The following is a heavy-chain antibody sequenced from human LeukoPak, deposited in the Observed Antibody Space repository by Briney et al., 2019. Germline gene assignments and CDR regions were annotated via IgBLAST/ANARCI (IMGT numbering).Heavy chain of an antibody. CDR3: AKEMAVVTAIGFDY. CDR1: GFTFSSHA. D-gene: IGHD2-21*02. J-gene: IGHJ4*02. V-gene: IGHV3-23*01. CDR2: ISGSGGST. Sequence: GESLRLSCAASGFTFSSHAMSWVRQAPGKGLEWVSAISGSGGSTYYADSVKGRFTISRDNSKNTLYLQMNSLRAEDTAVYYCAKEMAVVTAIGFDYWGQGTLVTVSS.